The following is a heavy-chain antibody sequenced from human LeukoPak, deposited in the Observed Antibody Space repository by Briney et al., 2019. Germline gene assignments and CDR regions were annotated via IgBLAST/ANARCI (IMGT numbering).Heavy chain of an antibody. CDR3: AREAGYYFDY. V-gene: IGHV3-53*01. D-gene: IGHD3-10*01. J-gene: IGHJ4*02. Sequence: GSLRLSCAASGFTVSSDYMSWVRQAPGKRLEWVSVIYSGGSTYYADSVKGRFTISRDNSKNTLYLQMNSLRAEDTAVYYCAREAGYYFDYWGQGTLVTVSS. CDR1: GFTVSSDY. CDR2: IYSGGST.